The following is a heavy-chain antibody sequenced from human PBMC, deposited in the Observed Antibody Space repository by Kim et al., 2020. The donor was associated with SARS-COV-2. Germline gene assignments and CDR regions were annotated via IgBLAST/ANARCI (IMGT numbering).Heavy chain of an antibody. J-gene: IGHJ3*02. D-gene: IGHD6-19*01. CDR2: INTNTGNP. V-gene: IGHV7-4-1*02. CDR3: ARSTGPSGRVAFDI. Sequence: ASVKVSCKASGYTFTSYAMNWVRQAPGQGLEWMGWINTNTGNPTYAQGFTGRFVISLDTSVSTAYLQISSLKAEDTAVYYCARSTGPSGRVAFDIWGQGTMGTVSS. CDR1: GYTFTSYA.